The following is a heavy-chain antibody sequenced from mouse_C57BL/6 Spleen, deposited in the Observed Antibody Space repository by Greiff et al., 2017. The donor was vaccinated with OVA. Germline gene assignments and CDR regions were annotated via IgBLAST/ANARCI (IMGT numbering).Heavy chain of an antibody. V-gene: IGHV1-82*01. CDR2: IYPGDGDT. Sequence: VKLQQSGPELVQPGASVKISCKASGYAFSSSWMNWVKQRPGKGLEWIGRIYPGDGDTNYNGKFKGKATLTADKSSSTAYMQLSSLTSEDSAVYFGANHYGSPWYFDVWGTGTTVTVSS. J-gene: IGHJ1*03. D-gene: IGHD1-1*01. CDR1: GYAFSSSW. CDR3: ANHYGSPWYFDV.